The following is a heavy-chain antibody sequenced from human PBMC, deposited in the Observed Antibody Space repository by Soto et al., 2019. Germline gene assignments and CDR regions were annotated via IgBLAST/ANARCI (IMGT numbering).Heavy chain of an antibody. D-gene: IGHD5-18*01. J-gene: IGHJ4*02. Sequence: QVQLQESGPGLVKPSETLSLTCTVSGGSISSYYWSWIRQPPGKGLEWIGYIYYSGSTNYTPSLKSRVTLSVDTPKDQLSLKLGSVTAADTAVYYCARSFDTAMVYFDYWGQGTLVTVSS. CDR2: IYYSGST. CDR3: ARSFDTAMVYFDY. CDR1: GGSISSYY. V-gene: IGHV4-59*01.